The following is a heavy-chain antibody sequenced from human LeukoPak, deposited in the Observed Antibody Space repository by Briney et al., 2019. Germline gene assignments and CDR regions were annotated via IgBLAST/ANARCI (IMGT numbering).Heavy chain of an antibody. CDR3: ARDLYYYDSSGHYLFDY. CDR2: ISGRSSLI. V-gene: IGHV3-48*04. J-gene: IGHJ4*02. Sequence: GGSLRLSCAASGFTFSSYSMNWVRQAPGKGLEWVSYISGRSSLIYYADSVKGRFTISRDSAKNSLYLQMNSLRAEDTAVYYCARDLYYYDSSGHYLFDYWGQGTLVTVSS. D-gene: IGHD3-22*01. CDR1: GFTFSSYS.